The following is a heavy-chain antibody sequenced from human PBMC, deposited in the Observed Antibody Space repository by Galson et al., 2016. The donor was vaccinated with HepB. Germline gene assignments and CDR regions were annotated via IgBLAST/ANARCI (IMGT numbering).Heavy chain of an antibody. Sequence: SLRLSCAASGFTFNDYAMSWVRQAPGKGLVWVSRIKTDGSITGYADSVKGRFTISRANGKKTMYLQMNSLRAEDTALHYCARGRRGAISDFFDSWGQGTLVTVSP. V-gene: IGHV3-74*01. CDR3: ARGRRGAISDFFDS. J-gene: IGHJ4*02. CDR2: IKTDGSIT. D-gene: IGHD3-10*01. CDR1: GFTFNDYA.